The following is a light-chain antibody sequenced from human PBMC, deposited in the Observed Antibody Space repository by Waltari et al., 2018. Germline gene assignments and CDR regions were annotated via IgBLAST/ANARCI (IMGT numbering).Light chain of an antibody. Sequence: NFMLTQPHSVSESPGKTVTISCTGSSGSIASNYVQWYQKRPGSPPTTVIYENNQKPAGVPDRFAGPISSSSNSASLTISGLKTEDEADYYCQSYDSSNHVVFGGGTKLTVL. V-gene: IGLV6-57*02. CDR1: SGSIASNY. CDR3: QSYDSSNHVV. J-gene: IGLJ2*01. CDR2: ENN.